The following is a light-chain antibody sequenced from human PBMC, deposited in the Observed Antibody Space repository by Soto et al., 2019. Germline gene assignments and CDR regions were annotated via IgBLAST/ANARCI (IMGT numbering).Light chain of an antibody. V-gene: IGKV3-15*01. CDR1: QSVSRS. Sequence: EIVMTQSPATLSVSPGERVTLSCRASQSVSRSLAWYQQKPGQAPRLLIYGASTRATGIPARFSGSGSGTECTLTISSMQSEDFAVYYSQKYNNWPPFTFGPGTKVDIK. CDR3: QKYNNWPPFT. J-gene: IGKJ3*01. CDR2: GAS.